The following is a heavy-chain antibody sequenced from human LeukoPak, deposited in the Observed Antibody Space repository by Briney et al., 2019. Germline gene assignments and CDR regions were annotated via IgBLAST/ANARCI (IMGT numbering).Heavy chain of an antibody. Sequence: SETLSLTCTVSGDSISNHSWSWLWQPPGRGLEWIGNIYYSGITNYNPSLKSRVTISVDTSKNQFSLRLSSVTAADTAVYYCAREVDNSARWFDPWGQGTLVTVSS. J-gene: IGHJ5*02. D-gene: IGHD6-25*01. CDR3: AREVDNSARWFDP. V-gene: IGHV4-59*11. CDR2: IYYSGIT. CDR1: GDSISNHS.